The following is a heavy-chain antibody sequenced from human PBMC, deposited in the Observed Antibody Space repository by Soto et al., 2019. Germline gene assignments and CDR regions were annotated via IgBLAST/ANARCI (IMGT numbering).Heavy chain of an antibody. Sequence: GGSLRLSCAASGFTFSSYAMSWVRQAPGKGLEWVSAISGSGGSTYYADSVKGRFTISRDNSKNTLYLQMNSLRAEDTAVYYCAKPFLYYDSSGYYYDYFDYWGQGTLVTVSS. CDR1: GFTFSSYA. V-gene: IGHV3-23*01. J-gene: IGHJ4*02. CDR3: AKPFLYYDSSGYYYDYFDY. D-gene: IGHD3-22*01. CDR2: ISGSGGST.